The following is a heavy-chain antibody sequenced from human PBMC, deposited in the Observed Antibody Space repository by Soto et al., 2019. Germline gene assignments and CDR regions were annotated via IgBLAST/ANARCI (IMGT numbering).Heavy chain of an antibody. CDR2: IYYSGTT. CDR1: GDSISSGDYY. Sequence: PSETLSLTCTVSGDSISSGDYYWSWVRQSPGKGLEWIGCIYYSGTTYYNPSLETRLTMSVDTSKNQFSLRLSSVTAADTAVYYCATRTPIPLWGQGTLVTVSS. V-gene: IGHV4-30-4*01. J-gene: IGHJ4*02. D-gene: IGHD2-2*02. CDR3: ATRTPIPL.